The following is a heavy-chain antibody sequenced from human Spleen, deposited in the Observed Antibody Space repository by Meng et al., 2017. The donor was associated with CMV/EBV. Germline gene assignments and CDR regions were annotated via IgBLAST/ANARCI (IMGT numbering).Heavy chain of an antibody. V-gene: IGHV3-21*01. Sequence: GGSLRLSCAASGFTFSSYSMNWVRQAPGKGLEWVSSISSSSYIYYADSVKGRFTISRDNSKNTLYLQMSSLRAEDTAVYYCAKDLNDDILTGYYGYWGQGTRVTVSS. D-gene: IGHD3-9*01. CDR3: AKDLNDDILTGYYGY. CDR1: GFTFSSYS. J-gene: IGHJ4*02. CDR2: ISSSSYI.